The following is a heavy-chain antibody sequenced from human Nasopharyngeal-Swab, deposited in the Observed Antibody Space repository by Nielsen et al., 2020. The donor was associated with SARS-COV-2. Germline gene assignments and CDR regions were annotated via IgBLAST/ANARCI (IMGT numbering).Heavy chain of an antibody. V-gene: IGHV4-34*01. CDR3: ARLGWLQLPEDY. D-gene: IGHD5-24*01. J-gene: IGHJ4*02. CDR2: INHSGST. CDR1: GGSFSGYY. Sequence: SETLSLTCAVYGGSFSGYYWSWIRQPPGKGLEWIGEINHSGSTNYNPSLKSRVTISVDTSKNQFSLKLSSVTAADTAVYYCARLGWLQLPEDYWGQGTLVTVST.